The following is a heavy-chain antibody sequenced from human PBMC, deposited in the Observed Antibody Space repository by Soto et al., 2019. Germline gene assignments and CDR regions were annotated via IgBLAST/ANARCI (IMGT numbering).Heavy chain of an antibody. CDR3: ARTHSGRYYSVFNY. V-gene: IGHV4-38-2*01. D-gene: IGHD1-26*01. J-gene: IGHJ4*02. Sequence: SETLSLTCVVSNFSISSGYYWGWIRQSPGKGLEWIASIYRSGTTSYNPSLKSRVTISVDPSKNQFSLMLTAVTAADTAVNYCARTHSGRYYSVFNYWGRGSLVTVSS. CDR1: NFSISSGYY. CDR2: IYRSGTT.